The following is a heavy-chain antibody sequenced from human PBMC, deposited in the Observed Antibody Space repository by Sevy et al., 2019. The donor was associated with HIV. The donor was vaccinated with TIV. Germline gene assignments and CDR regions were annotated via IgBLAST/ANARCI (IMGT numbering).Heavy chain of an antibody. D-gene: IGHD2-21*01. CDR3: ARELWPGDY. CDR1: GFTFSDSF. V-gene: IGHV3-7*01. J-gene: IGHJ4*02. Sequence: GGSLRLSCAASGFTFSDSFMGWVRQAPGKGLEGVANVDQDGSQQDYVGSVRGRFTISRDKARNSVYLQMNRLRLDDTAVYYCARELWPGDYWGQGTLVTVSS. CDR2: VDQDGSQQ.